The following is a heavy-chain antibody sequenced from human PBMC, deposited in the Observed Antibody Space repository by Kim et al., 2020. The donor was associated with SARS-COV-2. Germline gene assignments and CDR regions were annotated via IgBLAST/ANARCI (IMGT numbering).Heavy chain of an antibody. CDR3: ARSLGMDV. CDR2: SDI. V-gene: IGHV3-48*02. Sequence: SDIYYADSGKGRFTTSSDTAKNSLYLQMNSLRDEDTAVYYCARSLGMDVWGQGTTVTVSS. J-gene: IGHJ6*02.